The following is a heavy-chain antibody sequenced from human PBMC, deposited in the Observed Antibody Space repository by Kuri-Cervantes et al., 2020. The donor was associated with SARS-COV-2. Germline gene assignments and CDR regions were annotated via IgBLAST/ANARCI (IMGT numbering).Heavy chain of an antibody. J-gene: IGHJ4*02. CDR1: GFTVSSNY. Sequence: GGSLRLSCAASGFTVSSNYMSWVRQAPGKGLERVSVIYSGGSTYYADSVKGRFTISRDNSKNTLYLQMNSLRAEDTAVYYCARRITMVRVAWVYFDYWGQGTLVTVSS. CDR2: IYSGGST. CDR3: ARRITMVRVAWVYFDY. V-gene: IGHV3-53*01. D-gene: IGHD3-10*01.